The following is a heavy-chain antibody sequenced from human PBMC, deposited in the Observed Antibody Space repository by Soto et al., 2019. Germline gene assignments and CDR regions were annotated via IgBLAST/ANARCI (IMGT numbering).Heavy chain of an antibody. CDR2: ISHGGNT. V-gene: IGHV4-4*02. CDR1: GGSISSESFY. CDR3: ATKAVAVAGLD. Sequence: QVQLQESGPGLVKPSGTLSLTCSVSGGSISSESFYWSWVRQHPGKGLEWIGEISHGGNTNYNPSLMXRXTXSXYKSNHQCSLSLSFVTAADTALYYCATKAVAVAGLDWGHGTPVTVSS. J-gene: IGHJ4*01. D-gene: IGHD6-13*01.